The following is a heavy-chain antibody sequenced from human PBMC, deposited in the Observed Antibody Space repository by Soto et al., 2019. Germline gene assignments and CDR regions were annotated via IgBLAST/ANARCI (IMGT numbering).Heavy chain of an antibody. J-gene: IGHJ4*02. D-gene: IGHD3-9*01. V-gene: IGHV1-3*01. CDR3: ARDYVRGDDILTGYDH. CDR2: INAGNGNT. CDR1: GYTFTSYA. Sequence: QVQLVQSGAEVKKPGASVKVSCKASGYTFTSYAMHWVRQAPGQRLEWMGWINAGNGNTKYSQKFQGRVTITRDTSASTAYMELSSLRSEDTAVYYCARDYVRGDDILTGYDHWGQGTLVTVSS.